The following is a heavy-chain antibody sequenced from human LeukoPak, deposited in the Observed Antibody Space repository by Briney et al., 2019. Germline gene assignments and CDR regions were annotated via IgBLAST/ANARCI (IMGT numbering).Heavy chain of an antibody. Sequence: GGSLRLSCAASGFTFSNNAMSWVRQAPGKGLEWVSATSTSGGSAYYADSAKGRFTISRDNSKNTLYLQMDRLRADDTAVYYRAKYSERYYYTPAWDLWGQGTLVTVSS. CDR2: TSTSGGSA. CDR3: AKYSERYYYTPAWDL. D-gene: IGHD1-26*01. J-gene: IGHJ4*02. V-gene: IGHV3-23*01. CDR1: GFTFSNNA.